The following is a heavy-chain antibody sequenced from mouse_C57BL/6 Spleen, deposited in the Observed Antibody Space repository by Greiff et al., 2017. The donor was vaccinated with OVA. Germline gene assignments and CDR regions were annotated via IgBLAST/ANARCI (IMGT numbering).Heavy chain of an antibody. Sequence: EVMLVESGGGLVKPGGSLKLSCAASGFTFSDYGMHWVRQAPEKGLEWVAYISSGSSTIYYADTVKGRFTISRDNAKNTLFLQMTSLRSEDTAMYYCARGYGYDFAWFAYWGQGTLVTVSA. CDR2: ISSGSSTI. D-gene: IGHD2-2*01. J-gene: IGHJ3*01. V-gene: IGHV5-17*01. CDR1: GFTFSDYG. CDR3: ARGYGYDFAWFAY.